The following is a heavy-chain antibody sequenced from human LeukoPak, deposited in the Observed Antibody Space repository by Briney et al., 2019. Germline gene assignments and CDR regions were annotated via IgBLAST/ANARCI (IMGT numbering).Heavy chain of an antibody. CDR3: ARDFPNYDILTGYYISPEYFQH. CDR1: GGSISSGGYY. J-gene: IGHJ1*01. V-gene: IGHV4-30-2*01. Sequence: SQTLSLTCTVSGGSISSGGYYWSWIRQPPGKGLEWIGYIYHSGSTYCNPSLKSRVTISVDRSKNQFSLKLSSVTAADTAVYYCARDFPNYDILTGYYISPEYFQHWGQGTLVTVSS. CDR2: IYHSGST. D-gene: IGHD3-9*01.